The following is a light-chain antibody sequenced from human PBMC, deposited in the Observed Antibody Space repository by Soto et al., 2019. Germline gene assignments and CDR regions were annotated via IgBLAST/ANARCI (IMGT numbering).Light chain of an antibody. Sequence: DIQMTQSPSSLSASVGDRVTITCRASQTISSYLNWYQQKPGKAPKLLIYAASSLQSGVPSRFSGSGSGIDFTHTISSLQPEDFAINYCQQSYNTPQYTLGQGTKVNIK. J-gene: IGKJ2*01. V-gene: IGKV1-39*01. CDR2: AAS. CDR3: QQSYNTPQYT. CDR1: QTISSY.